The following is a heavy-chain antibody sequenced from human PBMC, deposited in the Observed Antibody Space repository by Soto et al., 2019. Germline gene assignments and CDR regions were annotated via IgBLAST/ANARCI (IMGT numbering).Heavy chain of an antibody. CDR3: TATLTSAMDF. D-gene: IGHD4-4*01. CDR2: IFPADSDT. V-gene: IGHV5-51*01. J-gene: IGHJ6*02. Sequence: GAYLKISCKGSQYNFMNFWVGWVRQMPGKGLEWMGIIFPADSDTRFSPSFQGRVTMSVDKSTYTAYLQWSSLESSDTAIYYCTATLTSAMDFSGQGTPVTV. CDR1: QYNFMNFW.